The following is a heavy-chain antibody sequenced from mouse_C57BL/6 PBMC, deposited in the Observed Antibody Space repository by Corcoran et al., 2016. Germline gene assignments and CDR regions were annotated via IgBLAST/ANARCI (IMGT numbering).Heavy chain of an antibody. Sequence: QVQLQQSGAELVRPGASVKLSCKASGYTFTSYGISWVKQRTGQGLEWIGEIYPRSGNTYYNEKFKGKATLTADKSSSTAYMELRSLTSEDSAVYFCARGGYYGSSPYYYAMDYWGQGTSVTVSS. CDR1: GYTFTSYG. J-gene: IGHJ4*01. CDR2: IYPRSGNT. D-gene: IGHD1-1*01. V-gene: IGHV1-81*01. CDR3: ARGGYYGSSPYYYAMDY.